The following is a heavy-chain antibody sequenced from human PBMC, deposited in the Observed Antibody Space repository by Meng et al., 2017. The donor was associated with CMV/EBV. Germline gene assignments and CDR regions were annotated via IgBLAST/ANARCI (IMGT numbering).Heavy chain of an antibody. CDR1: GFTFSSYS. Sequence: GESLKISCAASGFTFSSYSMNWVRQAPGKGLEWVSRINSDGSSTSYADSVKGRFTISRDNAKNTLYLQMNSLRAEDTAVYYCARDALVVVPAATVYYYGMDVWGQGTTVTVSS. CDR3: ARDALVVVPAATVYYYGMDV. CDR2: INSDGSST. D-gene: IGHD2-2*01. J-gene: IGHJ6*02. V-gene: IGHV3-74*01.